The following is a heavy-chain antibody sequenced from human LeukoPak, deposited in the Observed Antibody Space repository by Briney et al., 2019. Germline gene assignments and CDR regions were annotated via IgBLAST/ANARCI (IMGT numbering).Heavy chain of an antibody. Sequence: SETLSLTCTVSGGSISSYYWSWIRQPPGKGLEWIGYIYYSGSTNYNPSLKSRVTISVDTSRNQFSLKLSSVTAADTAVYYCARAYYDFWSGQLYYFDYWGQGTLVTVSS. CDR1: GGSISSYY. V-gene: IGHV4-59*01. CDR2: IYYSGST. D-gene: IGHD3-3*01. J-gene: IGHJ4*02. CDR3: ARAYYDFWSGQLYYFDY.